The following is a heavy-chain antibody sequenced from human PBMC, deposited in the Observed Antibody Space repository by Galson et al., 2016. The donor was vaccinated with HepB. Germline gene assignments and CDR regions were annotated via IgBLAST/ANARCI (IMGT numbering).Heavy chain of an antibody. CDR3: AKVRQLAYSYGMDV. V-gene: IGHV3-30*18. CDR1: EFTFSSYG. Sequence: SLRLSCAASEFTFSSYGMHWVRQAPGKGLEWVAVISYDGSNKYYAGSVKGRFTISRDNSKNTLYLQMNSLRAEDTAVYYCAKVRQLAYSYGMDVWGQGTTVTVSS. CDR2: ISYDGSNK. D-gene: IGHD6-6*01. J-gene: IGHJ6*02.